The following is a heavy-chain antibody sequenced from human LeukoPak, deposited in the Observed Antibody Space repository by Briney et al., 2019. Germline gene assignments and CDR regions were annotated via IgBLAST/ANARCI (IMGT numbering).Heavy chain of an antibody. V-gene: IGHV3-64*01. Sequence: PGGSLRLSCAASGFTFSSYAMHWVRQAPGKGLEYVSGISSNGGSTYYANSVKGRFTISRENSKNTLYLQMGSLRAEDMAVYYCARDIARGIAPRPLYYWGQGTLVTVSS. CDR3: ARDIARGIAPRPLYY. D-gene: IGHD6-6*01. CDR2: ISSNGGST. J-gene: IGHJ4*02. CDR1: GFTFSSYA.